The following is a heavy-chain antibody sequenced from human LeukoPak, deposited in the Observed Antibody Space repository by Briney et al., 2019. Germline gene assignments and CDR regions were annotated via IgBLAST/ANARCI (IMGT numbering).Heavy chain of an antibody. CDR3: ATDSGSYSVGSPS. J-gene: IGHJ4*02. D-gene: IGHD1-26*01. V-gene: IGHV1-2*06. Sequence: ASVKVSCKASGYTFTGYYMHWVRQAPVQGLEWMGRINPNSGGTNYAQKFQGRVTMTRDTSISTAYMELSRLRSDDTAVYYCATDSGSYSVGSPSWGQGTLVTVSS. CDR2: INPNSGGT. CDR1: GYTFTGYY.